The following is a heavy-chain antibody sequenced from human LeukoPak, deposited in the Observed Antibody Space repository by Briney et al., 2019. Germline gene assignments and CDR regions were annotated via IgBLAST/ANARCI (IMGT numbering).Heavy chain of an antibody. J-gene: IGHJ3*02. CDR1: GFTFSAHS. D-gene: IGHD2-8*01. CDR2: SGTRSTSI. CDR3: AREYDEAFDI. V-gene: IGHV3-21*01. Sequence: PGGSLRLSCAASGFTFSAHSMNWVRQAPGKGLEWVSSSGTRSTSIYYADSVKGRFAISRDNARNSLFLQMNSLRAEDTAVYYCAREYDEAFDIWGQGTMVTVSS.